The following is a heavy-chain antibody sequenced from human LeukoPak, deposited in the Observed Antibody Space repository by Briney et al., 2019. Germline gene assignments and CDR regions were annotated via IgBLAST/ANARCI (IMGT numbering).Heavy chain of an antibody. J-gene: IGHJ4*02. CDR3: ARGAPQFSTGCNY. D-gene: IGHD2-8*02. CDR2: ISDDGSNK. V-gene: IGHV3-30*01. CDR1: GFSFNSYS. Sequence: GGSLRLSCAASGFSFNSYSMHWARQAPGKGLEWVAVISDDGSNKYYADSVKGRFTVSRDNSKNTLYLQMNSLRPEDTAMFYCARGAPQFSTGCNYWGQGTLVTVFS.